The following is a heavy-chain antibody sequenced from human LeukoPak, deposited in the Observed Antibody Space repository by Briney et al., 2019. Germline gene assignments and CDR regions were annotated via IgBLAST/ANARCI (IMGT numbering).Heavy chain of an antibody. CDR3: ARSVGATGHFDY. Sequence: PSETLSLTCAVYGGSFRGYYWSWIRQPPGKGLEWIGEINHSGSTNYNPSLKSRVTISVDTSKNQFSLKLSSVTAADTAVYYCARSVGATGHFDYWGQGTLVTVSS. D-gene: IGHD1-26*01. J-gene: IGHJ4*02. V-gene: IGHV4-34*01. CDR2: INHSGST. CDR1: GGSFRGYY.